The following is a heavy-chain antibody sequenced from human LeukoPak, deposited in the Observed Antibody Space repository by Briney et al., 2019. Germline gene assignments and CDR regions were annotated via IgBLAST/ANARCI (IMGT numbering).Heavy chain of an antibody. CDR1: GGSLSSHY. V-gene: IGHV4-59*11. J-gene: IGHJ4*02. CDR3: ARGTAAGDDY. D-gene: IGHD6-13*01. CDR2: IYYSGST. Sequence: PSETLSLTCTVSGGSLSSHYWSWIRHPPGKGLEWIGYIYYSGSTNYNPSLKSRVTLSVDTSKNQFSLKLSPVTAADTAVYYCARGTAAGDDYWGQGTLVTVSS.